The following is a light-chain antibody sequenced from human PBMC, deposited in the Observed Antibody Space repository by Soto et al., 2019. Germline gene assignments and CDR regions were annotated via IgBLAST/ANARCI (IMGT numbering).Light chain of an antibody. Sequence: TVLTKPASVTGSPGQSITISNTSTSSDVGGYNYVSWYQHHPGKAPKLLIYDVSNRPSGVSNRFSGSKSDNTASLTISGLQPEDEADYYCSSYTTSNTRQIVFGTGTKVTVL. V-gene: IGLV2-14*03. J-gene: IGLJ1*01. CDR2: DVS. CDR1: SSDVGGYNY. CDR3: SSYTTSNTRQIV.